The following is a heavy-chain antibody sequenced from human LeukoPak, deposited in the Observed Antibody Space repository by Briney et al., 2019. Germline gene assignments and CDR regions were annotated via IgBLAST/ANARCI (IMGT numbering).Heavy chain of an antibody. Sequence: GGSLRLSCAVSGLTFSSSWMDWVRQAPGKGLEWVASINPDGNKKYSADSVKGRFTISRDNAENSLCLQMNSLRAEDTAVYYCAKKGATTGDFDYWGQGTLVTVSS. D-gene: IGHD1-26*01. CDR1: GLTFSSSW. V-gene: IGHV3-7*03. CDR3: AKKGATTGDFDY. CDR2: INPDGNKK. J-gene: IGHJ4*02.